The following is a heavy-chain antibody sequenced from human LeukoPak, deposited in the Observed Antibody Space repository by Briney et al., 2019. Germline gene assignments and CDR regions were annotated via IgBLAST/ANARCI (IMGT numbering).Heavy chain of an antibody. Sequence: GGSLRLSCAASGFSFSSYAMHWVRQAPGKGLEYISALSSNGDSTHYANSVKGRFTISRDNSKNTLYFQMGSLRAEDMAVYYCARGRYDSSGYEAPTAFDIWGQGTMVTVSS. CDR2: LSSNGDST. J-gene: IGHJ3*02. D-gene: IGHD3-22*01. CDR1: GFSFSSYA. V-gene: IGHV3-64*01. CDR3: ARGRYDSSGYEAPTAFDI.